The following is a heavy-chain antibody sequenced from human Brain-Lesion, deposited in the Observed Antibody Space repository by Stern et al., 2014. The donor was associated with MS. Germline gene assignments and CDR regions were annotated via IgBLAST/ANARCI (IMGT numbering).Heavy chain of an antibody. CDR2: IYHSGTT. V-gene: IGHV4-4*02. Sequence: QVQLQESGPGIVKPSGTLSLTCAVSGDSISSDNWWSWVRQPPGKGLEWIGEIYHSGTTNYTPSLKSRLPISLDKSKNQFSLKLTSVTAADTAVYFCARDKLSRGQHNWGQGTLVTVSS. J-gene: IGHJ4*02. D-gene: IGHD2-21*01. CDR3: ARDKLSRGQHN. CDR1: GDSISSDNW.